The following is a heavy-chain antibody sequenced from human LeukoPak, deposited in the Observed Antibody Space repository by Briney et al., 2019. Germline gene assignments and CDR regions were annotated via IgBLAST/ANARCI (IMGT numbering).Heavy chain of an antibody. V-gene: IGHV3-33*01. CDR2: IWYDGSNK. Sequence: PGRSLRLSCAASGFTFSSYGMHWVRQAPGTGLEWVAVIWYDGSNKYYADSVKGRFTISRDNSKNTLHLQMNSLRAEDTAVYYCAREGAMRGFDYWGQGTLVTVSS. J-gene: IGHJ4*02. CDR3: AREGAMRGFDY. CDR1: GFTFSSYG. D-gene: IGHD3-16*01.